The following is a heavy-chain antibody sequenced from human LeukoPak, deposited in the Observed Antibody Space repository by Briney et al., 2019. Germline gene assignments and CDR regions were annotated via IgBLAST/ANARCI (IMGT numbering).Heavy chain of an antibody. J-gene: IGHJ4*02. D-gene: IGHD4-17*01. CDR1: GVSISAYY. CDR3: ARDPATVTTIFDS. CDR2: IYPGESIYASENT. V-gene: IGHV4-4*07. Sequence: PSETLSLTCSVSGVSISAYYWSWIRQPAGKGLEWIGRIYPGESIYASENTNYNPSLKSRVSMSGDTSKNQVSLRLRSVTAADTAVYYCARDPATVTTIFDSWGQGTLVTVSS.